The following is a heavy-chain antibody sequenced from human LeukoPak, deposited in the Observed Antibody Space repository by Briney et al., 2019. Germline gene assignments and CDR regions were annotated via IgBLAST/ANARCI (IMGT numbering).Heavy chain of an antibody. CDR1: GFTFDEYA. V-gene: IGHV3-9*01. D-gene: IGHD2-2*01. J-gene: IGHJ4*02. CDR2: ISWNSGSI. CDR3: AKGPCSSTSCFTEFDY. Sequence: GGSLRLSCAASGFTFDEYAMHWVRQAPGKGLEWVSGISWNSGSIGYADSVKGRFTISRDNAKNSLYLQMNSLRAEDTALYYCAKGPCSSTSCFTEFDYWGQGTLVTVSS.